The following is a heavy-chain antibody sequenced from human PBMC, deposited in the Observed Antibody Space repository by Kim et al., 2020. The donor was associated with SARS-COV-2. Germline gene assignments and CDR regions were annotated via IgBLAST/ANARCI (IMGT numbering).Heavy chain of an antibody. D-gene: IGHD6-13*01. CDR1: GGSISSGGYY. Sequence: SETLSLTCTVSGGSISSGGYYWSWIRQHPGKGLEWIGYIYYSGSTYYNPSLKSRVTISVDTSKNQFSLKLSSVTAADTAVYYCARVGAAAGSQVAGTLDYWGQGTLVTVSS. V-gene: IGHV4-31*03. CDR2: IYYSGST. CDR3: ARVGAAAGSQVAGTLDY. J-gene: IGHJ4*02.